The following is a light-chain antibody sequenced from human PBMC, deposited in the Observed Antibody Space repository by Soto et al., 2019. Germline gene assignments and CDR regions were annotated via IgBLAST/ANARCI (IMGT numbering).Light chain of an antibody. CDR1: SSNIGNNY. CDR3: GMWDSSLRLVV. V-gene: IGLV1-51*01. J-gene: IGLJ2*01. Sequence: QSVLTQPPSVSAAPGQKVNISCYGSSSNIGNNYVSWYQQLPGTAPKLLIYDTIRRPSGIPDRFSGSKSGTSATLDITGLPTGDEADYYCGMWDSSLRLVVFGGGTKLTVL. CDR2: DTI.